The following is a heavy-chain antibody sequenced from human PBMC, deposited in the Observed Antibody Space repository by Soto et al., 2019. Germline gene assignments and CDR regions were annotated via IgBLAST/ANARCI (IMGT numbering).Heavy chain of an antibody. CDR3: ARDLGYYYGMDV. CDR1: GFTFSSYD. CDR2: IGTAGDT. Sequence: PGGSLRLSCAAAGFTFSSYDMHWVRQATGKGLEWVSAIGTAGDTYYPGSVKGRFTISRENAKNSLYLQMNSLRAGDTAVYYCARDLGYYYGMDVWGQGTTVTVSS. V-gene: IGHV3-13*04. J-gene: IGHJ6*02.